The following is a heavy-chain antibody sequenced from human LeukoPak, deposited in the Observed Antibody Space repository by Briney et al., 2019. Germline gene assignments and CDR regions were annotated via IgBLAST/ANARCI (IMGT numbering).Heavy chain of an antibody. Sequence: PGGSLRLSCAASGFTFSSYSMTWVGQAPGMGLEWVSSITSRSSHIYYGDSVKGRFTISRDNAKKSLYLQMNSLRAEDTAVYYCARDRVGQQLVGRKYYYYMDVWGKGTTVTISS. CDR2: ITSRSSHI. CDR1: GFTFSSYS. D-gene: IGHD6-13*01. J-gene: IGHJ6*03. CDR3: ARDRVGQQLVGRKYYYYMDV. V-gene: IGHV3-21*01.